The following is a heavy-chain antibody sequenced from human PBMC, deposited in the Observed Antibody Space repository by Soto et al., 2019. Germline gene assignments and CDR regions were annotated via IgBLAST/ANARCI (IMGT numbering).Heavy chain of an antibody. V-gene: IGHV4-34*01. Sequence: SETLSLTCAVYGGSFSGYYWSWIRQPPGKGLEWIGEINHSGSTNYNPSLKSRVTISVDTSKNQFSLKLSSVTAADTAVYYCARAFLQRNWFAPWGQGTWVTFPS. D-gene: IGHD1-1*01. J-gene: IGHJ5*02. CDR2: INHSGST. CDR1: GGSFSGYY. CDR3: ARAFLQRNWFAP.